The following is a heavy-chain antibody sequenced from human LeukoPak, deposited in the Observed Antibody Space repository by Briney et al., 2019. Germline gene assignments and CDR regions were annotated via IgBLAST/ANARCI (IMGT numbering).Heavy chain of an antibody. D-gene: IGHD6-13*01. Sequence: PSETLSLTCTVSGGSISSYYWSWIRQPPGKGLEWIGYIYYSGSTNYNPSLKSRVTISVDTSKNQFSLKLSSVTAADTAVYYCARDRVAAAGMIFDPWGRGTLVTVSS. CDR3: ARDRVAAAGMIFDP. J-gene: IGHJ5*02. CDR2: IYYSGST. V-gene: IGHV4-59*01. CDR1: GGSISSYY.